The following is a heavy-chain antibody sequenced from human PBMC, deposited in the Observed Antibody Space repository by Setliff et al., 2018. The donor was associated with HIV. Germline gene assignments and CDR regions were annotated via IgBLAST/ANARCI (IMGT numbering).Heavy chain of an antibody. Sequence: NPSETLSLTCTVSGGSISSYYWSWIRQPPGKGLEWIGYIHYSGSTNYNPFLKSRVTISVDTSKNQFSLKLSSVTAADTAVYYCAKDIPGPAINSGRIKNWFDPWGEGTLVTVSS. CDR2: IHYSGST. D-gene: IGHD6-19*01. CDR1: GGSISSYY. CDR3: AKDIPGPAINSGRIKNWFDP. V-gene: IGHV4-59*01. J-gene: IGHJ5*02.